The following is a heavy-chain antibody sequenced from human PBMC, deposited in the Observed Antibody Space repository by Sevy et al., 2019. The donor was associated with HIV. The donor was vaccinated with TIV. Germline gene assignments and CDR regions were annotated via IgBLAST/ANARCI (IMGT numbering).Heavy chain of an antibody. CDR3: VREGVGGYSYGFDY. Sequence: GGSLRLSCAASGFTFSIYWMHWVRQVPGKGLVWVSRINSDGGSTRYADSVKGRFTFSRDNAKNTLYLQMNSLRAEDTAVYYCVREGVGGYSYGFDYWGQGTLVTVSS. D-gene: IGHD5-18*01. CDR2: INSDGGST. V-gene: IGHV3-74*01. CDR1: GFTFSIYW. J-gene: IGHJ4*02.